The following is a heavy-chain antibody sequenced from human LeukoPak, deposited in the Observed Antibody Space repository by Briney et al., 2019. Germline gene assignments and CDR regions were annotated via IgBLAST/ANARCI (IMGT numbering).Heavy chain of an antibody. CDR3: ARLPEYCSSTSCYRA. CDR1: GGTFSSYA. V-gene: IGHV1-69*13. J-gene: IGHJ5*02. D-gene: IGHD2-2*02. CDR2: IIPIFGTA. Sequence: SVKVSCNASGGTFSSYAISWVRQAPGQGLEWMGGIIPIFGTANYAQKFQGRVTITADESTSTAYMELSSLRSEGTAVYYCARLPEYCSSTSCYRAWGQGTLVTVSS.